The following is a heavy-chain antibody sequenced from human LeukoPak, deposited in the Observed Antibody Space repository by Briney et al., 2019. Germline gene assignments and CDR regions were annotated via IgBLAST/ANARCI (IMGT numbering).Heavy chain of an antibody. Sequence: SETLSLTCAVYGGSFSGYYWSWIRQPPGKGLEWIGEINHSGSTDYNPSLKSRVTISVDTSKNQFSLKLSSVTAADTAVYYCARENVVVPASLDYWGQGTLVTVSS. D-gene: IGHD2-2*01. CDR3: ARENVVVPASLDY. CDR2: INHSGST. CDR1: GGSFSGYY. V-gene: IGHV4-34*01. J-gene: IGHJ4*02.